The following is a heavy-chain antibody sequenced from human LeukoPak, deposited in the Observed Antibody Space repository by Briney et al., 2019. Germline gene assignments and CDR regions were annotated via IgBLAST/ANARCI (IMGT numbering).Heavy chain of an antibody. CDR2: INHSGST. CDR1: GGSISSGSYY. CDR3: ARSISNWFDP. V-gene: IGHV4-39*07. Sequence: SETLSLTCTVSGGSISSGSYYWSWIRQPPGKGLEWIGEINHSGSTNYNPSLKSRVTISVDTSKNQFSLKLSSVTAADTAVYYCARSISNWFDPWGQGTLVTVSS. D-gene: IGHD6-6*01. J-gene: IGHJ5*02.